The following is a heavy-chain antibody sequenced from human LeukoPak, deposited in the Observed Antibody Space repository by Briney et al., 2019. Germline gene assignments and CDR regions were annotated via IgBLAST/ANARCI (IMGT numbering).Heavy chain of an antibody. CDR3: ARGTRFGELSAFDY. CDR2: ISYDGSNK. V-gene: IGHV3-30-3*01. J-gene: IGHJ4*02. D-gene: IGHD3-10*01. CDR1: GFTFSSYA. Sequence: GGSLRLSCAASGFTFSSYAMHWVRQAPGKGLEWVAVISYDGSNKYYADSVKGRFTISRDNSKNTLYLQMNSLRAEDTAVYYCARGTRFGELSAFDYWGQGTLVTVSS.